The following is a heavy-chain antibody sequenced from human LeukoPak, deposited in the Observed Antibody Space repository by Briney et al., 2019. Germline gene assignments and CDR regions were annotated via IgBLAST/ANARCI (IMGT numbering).Heavy chain of an antibody. CDR2: IYYSGST. CDR1: GVSISSGDYY. Sequence: PSETLSLTCTVSGVSISSGDYYWSWIRQPPGKGLEWIGYIYYSGSTYYNPSLKSRVTISVDTSKNQFSLKLSSVTAADTAVYYCARDHYYGSGSYPDYWGQGTLVTVSS. J-gene: IGHJ4*02. V-gene: IGHV4-30-4*01. D-gene: IGHD3-10*01. CDR3: ARDHYYGSGSYPDY.